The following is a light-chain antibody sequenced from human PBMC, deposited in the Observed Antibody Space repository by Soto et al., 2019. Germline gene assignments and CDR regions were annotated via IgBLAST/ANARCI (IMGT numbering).Light chain of an antibody. J-gene: IGKJ1*01. CDR2: GAS. Sequence: EIVLTQSPGTLSLSPGERATLSCRASQSVSNNYLAWYQQKPGQAPRPLIYGASTRAAGTPDRFSGGGSGTDFTLTISRLEPEDFAVYYCQQFGYSLWTFGQGTKVDIK. CDR3: QQFGYSLWT. CDR1: QSVSNNY. V-gene: IGKV3-20*01.